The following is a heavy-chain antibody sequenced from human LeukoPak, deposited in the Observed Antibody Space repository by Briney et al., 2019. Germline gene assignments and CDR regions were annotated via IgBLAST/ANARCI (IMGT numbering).Heavy chain of an antibody. Sequence: GASVKVSCKASGGTFSSYAISWVRQAPGQGLEWMGGIIPIFGTANYAQKFQGRVTITADKSTSTAYMELSSLRSEDTAVYYCARMRDSSGYYYDAFDIWGQGTMVTVSS. D-gene: IGHD3-22*01. CDR3: ARMRDSSGYYYDAFDI. CDR1: GGTFSSYA. V-gene: IGHV1-69*06. CDR2: IIPIFGTA. J-gene: IGHJ3*02.